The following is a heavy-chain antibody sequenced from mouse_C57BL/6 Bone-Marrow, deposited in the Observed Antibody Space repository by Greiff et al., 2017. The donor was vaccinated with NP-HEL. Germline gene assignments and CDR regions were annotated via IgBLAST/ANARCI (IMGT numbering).Heavy chain of an antibody. CDR1: GYTFTSYW. CDR2: IDPSDSYT. Sequence: QVQLQQPGAELVMPGASVKLSCKASGYTFTSYWMHWVKQRPGQGLEWIGEIDPSDSYTNYNQKFKGKSTLTVDKSSSTAYMQLSSLTSEDSAVYYCARQGFPPYYFDYWGQGTTLTVSS. V-gene: IGHV1-69*01. J-gene: IGHJ2*01. CDR3: ARQGFPPYYFDY.